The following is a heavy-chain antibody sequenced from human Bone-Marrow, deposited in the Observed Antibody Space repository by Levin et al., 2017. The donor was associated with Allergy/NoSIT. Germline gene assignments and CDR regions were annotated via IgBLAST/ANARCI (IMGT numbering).Heavy chain of an antibody. V-gene: IGHV5-51*01. J-gene: IGHJ5*02. CDR1: GYSFSNYW. CDR2: IYPGDSDT. D-gene: IGHD3/OR15-3a*01. Sequence: GESLKISCEASGYSFSNYWIAWVRQMPWKGLEWVGSIYPGDSDTRYSPSFQGQVTISADKSISTAYLPWDSLKASDSAMYYCARPLGTGSRNWFDPWGQGTLVTVSS. CDR3: ARPLGTGSRNWFDP.